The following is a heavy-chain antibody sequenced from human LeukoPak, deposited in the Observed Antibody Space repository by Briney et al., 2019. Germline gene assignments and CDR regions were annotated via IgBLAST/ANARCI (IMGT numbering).Heavy chain of an antibody. J-gene: IGHJ4*02. D-gene: IGHD6-13*01. CDR3: AAIAAAGKIDY. CDR1: GFTVSINF. V-gene: IGHV3-53*01. CDR2: IYSARST. Sequence: GGSLRLSCVASGFTVSINFMGWVRQAPGRGLDWVSVIYSARSTYYADSVRGRFIISRDNSKNTLYLQMNSLRAEDTAVYYCAAIAAAGKIDYWGQGTLVTVSS.